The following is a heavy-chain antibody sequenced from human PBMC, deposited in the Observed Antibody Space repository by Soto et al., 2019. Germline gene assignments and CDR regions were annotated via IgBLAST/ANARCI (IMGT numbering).Heavy chain of an antibody. J-gene: IGHJ4*02. V-gene: IGHV1-18*01. D-gene: IGHD3-10*01. Sequence: QVQLVPSGAEVKKRGASVKVSCKAYGFTFTSYGISWVRQAPGQGLEWMGWISTYNGNTKYAQKLQGRVTMTTDTSTSTAYMELRSLRSDDTAVFYCAREMVRGVGSDYWGQGTLVTVSS. CDR3: AREMVRGVGSDY. CDR1: GFTFTSYG. CDR2: ISTYNGNT.